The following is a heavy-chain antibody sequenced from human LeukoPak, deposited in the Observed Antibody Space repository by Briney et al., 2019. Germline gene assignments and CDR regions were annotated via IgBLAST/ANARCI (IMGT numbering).Heavy chain of an antibody. CDR2: INSNGGST. D-gene: IGHD6-19*01. CDR3: VPALAVAAQH. J-gene: IGHJ1*01. V-gene: IGHV3-64D*09. CDR1: GXTFSSYA. Sequence: GGSLRLSCSASGXTFSSYAMHWVPQAPGKGLEYVSAINSNGGSTYYADSVKGRFTISRDNSKNTLYLQMNSLRAEDTAVYYCVPALAVAAQHWGQGILVTVSS.